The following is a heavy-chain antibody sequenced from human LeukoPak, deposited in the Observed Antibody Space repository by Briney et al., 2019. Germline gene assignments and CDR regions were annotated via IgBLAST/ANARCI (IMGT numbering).Heavy chain of an antibody. CDR2: IIPIFGTA. CDR3: ARGGCSSTSCYRNWFDP. CDR1: GGTFSSYA. Sequence: ASVKVSCKASGGTFSSYAISWARQAPGQGLEWMGGIIPIFGTANYAQKFQGRVTITTDESTSTAYMELSSLRSEDTAVYYCARGGCSSTSCYRNWFDPWGQGTLVTVSS. V-gene: IGHV1-69*05. D-gene: IGHD2-2*01. J-gene: IGHJ5*02.